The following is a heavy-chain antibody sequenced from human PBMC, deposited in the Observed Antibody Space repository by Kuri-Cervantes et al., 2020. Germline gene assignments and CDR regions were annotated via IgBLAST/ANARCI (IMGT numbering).Heavy chain of an antibody. CDR1: GFTFSSYG. CDR3: ASGNFFDY. Sequence: GGSLRLSCAASGFTFSSYGMHWVRQAPGKGLEWVAFIRYDGSNKYYADSVKGRFTISRDNAKNSLFLQMDSLRAEDTAVYYCASGNFFDYWGQGTLVTVSS. CDR2: IRYDGSNK. V-gene: IGHV3-30*02. J-gene: IGHJ4*02. D-gene: IGHD1-26*01.